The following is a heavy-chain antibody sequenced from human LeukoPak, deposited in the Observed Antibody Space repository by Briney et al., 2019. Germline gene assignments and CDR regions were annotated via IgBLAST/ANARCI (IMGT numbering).Heavy chain of an antibody. CDR3: AKRGVSSSSQGYYFDY. CDR1: GFTFSNYV. CDR2: ISGSGDST. J-gene: IGHJ4*02. Sequence: PGGSLRLSCAASGFTFSNYVMSWVRQAPGKGLEWVSGISGSGDSTYYADSVKGRFTISRDNSKNTLYLQMNSLRVEDTAAYYCAKRGVSSSSQGYYFDYWGQGTLVTVSS. D-gene: IGHD6-6*01. V-gene: IGHV3-23*01.